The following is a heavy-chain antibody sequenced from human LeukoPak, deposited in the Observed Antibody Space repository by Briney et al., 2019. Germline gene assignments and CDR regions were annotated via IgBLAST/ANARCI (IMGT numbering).Heavy chain of an antibody. V-gene: IGHV1-18*01. CDR3: ARVSADFDWLPSYFQH. CDR1: GYTFTSYG. J-gene: IGHJ1*01. D-gene: IGHD3-9*01. CDR2: ISAYNGNT. Sequence: GASVKVSCKASGYTFTSYGISWVRQAPGQGLEWMGWISAYNGNTNYAQKLQGRVTMTTDTSTSTAYMELRSLRSDDTAVYYCARVSADFDWLPSYFQHWGQGTLVTVPS.